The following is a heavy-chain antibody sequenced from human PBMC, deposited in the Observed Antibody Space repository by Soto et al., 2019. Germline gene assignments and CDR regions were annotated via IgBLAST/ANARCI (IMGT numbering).Heavy chain of an antibody. Sequence: PSEPLPLTCAVSGGSISSGGYSCNWIRQPPGKGLEWIGYIYHSGSTNYNPSLKSRVTISVDTSKNQFSLKLTSVTAADTAVYYCARDKITGLFDYWGQGTLVTVSS. V-gene: IGHV4-30-2*01. D-gene: IGHD2-8*02. CDR3: ARDKITGLFDY. J-gene: IGHJ4*02. CDR1: GGSISSGGYS. CDR2: IYHSGST.